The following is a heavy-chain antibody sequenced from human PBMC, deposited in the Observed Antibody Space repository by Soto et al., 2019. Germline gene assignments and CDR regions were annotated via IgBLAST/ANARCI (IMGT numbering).Heavy chain of an antibody. J-gene: IGHJ4*02. CDR2: IYSGGST. CDR3: ARTFTFGGVIDYYFDY. D-gene: IGHD3-16*02. V-gene: IGHV3-66*02. Sequence: GGSLRLSCAASGFTVSSNYMSWVRQAPGKGLEWVSVIYSGGSTYYADSVKGRFTISRDNSKNTLYLQMNSLRAEDTAVYYCARTFTFGGVIDYYFDYWGQGTLVTVSS. CDR1: GFTVSSNY.